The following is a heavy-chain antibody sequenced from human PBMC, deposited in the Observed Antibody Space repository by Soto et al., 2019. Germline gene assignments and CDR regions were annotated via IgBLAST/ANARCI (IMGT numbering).Heavy chain of an antibody. CDR3: ARARGVDS. V-gene: IGHV3-7*03. J-gene: IGHJ5*01. D-gene: IGHD3-16*01. CDR1: GFTFINHG. Sequence: VGSLRLSCACSGFTFINHGLNRGRKARGKGREWEANIKADRSEKYYVDSVKGRFTNPRDNAKNSLYLQMNSMRAEDKAVYYCARARGVDSWGQGTLVTVS. CDR2: IKADRSEK.